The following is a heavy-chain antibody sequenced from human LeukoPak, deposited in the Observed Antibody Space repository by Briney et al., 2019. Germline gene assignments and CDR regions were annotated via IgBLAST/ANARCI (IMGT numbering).Heavy chain of an antibody. CDR1: GFTFSSYA. Sequence: PGGSLRLSCAASGFTFSSYAMSWVRQAPGKGLEWVSAIGGSGGSTYYADSVKGRFTISRDNSKNTLYLQMNSLRAEDTAVYYCAKELIILPTGTVAFDIWGQGTMVPVSS. V-gene: IGHV3-23*01. J-gene: IGHJ3*02. CDR3: AKELIILPTGTVAFDI. CDR2: IGGSGGST. D-gene: IGHD1-1*01.